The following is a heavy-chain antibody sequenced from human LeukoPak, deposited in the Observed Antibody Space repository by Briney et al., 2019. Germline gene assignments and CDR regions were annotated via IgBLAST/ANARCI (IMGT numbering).Heavy chain of an antibody. CDR1: GGTFSSYA. CDR2: IIPIFGTA. Sequence: ASVEVSCKASGGTFSSYAISWVRQAPGQGLEWMGGIIPIFGTANYAQKFQGRVTITTDESTSTAYMELSSLRSEDTAVYYCARGVVGATIAFYFDYWGQGTLVTVSS. D-gene: IGHD1-26*01. CDR3: ARGVVGATIAFYFDY. J-gene: IGHJ4*02. V-gene: IGHV1-69*05.